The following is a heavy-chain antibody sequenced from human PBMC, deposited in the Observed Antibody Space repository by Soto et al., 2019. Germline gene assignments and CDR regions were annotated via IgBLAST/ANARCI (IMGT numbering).Heavy chain of an antibody. J-gene: IGHJ5*02. CDR2: IFPGDSDT. V-gene: IGHV5-51*01. CDR1: GYSFTSYW. CDR3: ARGSSPWKGPSWFDP. Sequence: PGESLKISCKGSGYSFTSYWIGWVRQMPGKGLEWMGIIFPGDSDTRYSPSFQGQVTISADKSISTAYLQWSSLKASDTAIYYCARGSSPWKGPSWFDPWGQGTLVTVSS. D-gene: IGHD6-6*01.